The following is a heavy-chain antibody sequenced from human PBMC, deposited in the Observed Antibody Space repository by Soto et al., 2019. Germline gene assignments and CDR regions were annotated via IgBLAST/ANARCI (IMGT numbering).Heavy chain of an antibody. D-gene: IGHD6-19*01. CDR1: GFTFSSYS. Sequence: GGSLRLSCAASGFTFSSYSMNWVRQAPGKGLEWVSSISSSSSYIYYADSVKGRFPISRDNAKNSLYLQMNILRAEDTAMYYCAREAALSSSGWLDYWGQGTLVTVS. J-gene: IGHJ4*02. V-gene: IGHV3-21*01. CDR3: AREAALSSSGWLDY. CDR2: ISSSSSYI.